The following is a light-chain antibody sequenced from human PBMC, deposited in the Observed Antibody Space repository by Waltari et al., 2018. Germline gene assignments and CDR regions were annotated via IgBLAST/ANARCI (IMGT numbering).Light chain of an antibody. CDR2: EDS. CDR1: SSDVGGYSL. V-gene: IGLV2-23*01. CDR3: CSYVRNVTWV. Sequence: QSALTQPASVSGSPGQSITLSCIGTSSDVGGYSLVSWYQQHPGKAPKLMIYEDSKRHAGVSNRLSGLKTGNTASLTISGLQAEDEADYYCCSYVRNVTWVFGGGTKLTVL. J-gene: IGLJ3*02.